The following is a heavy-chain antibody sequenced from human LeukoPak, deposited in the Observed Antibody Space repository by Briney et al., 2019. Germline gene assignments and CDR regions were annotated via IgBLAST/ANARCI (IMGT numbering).Heavy chain of an antibody. J-gene: IGHJ5*02. D-gene: IGHD4-17*01. V-gene: IGHV4-4*07. CDR2: IYTSGST. CDR3: AREANTVTTRGFDP. Sequence: SETLSLTCTVSGGSISSYYWSWIRQPAGKGLEWIGRIYTSGSTNYNPSLKSRVTMSVDTSKNQFSLKLSSVTAADTAVYYCAREANTVTTRGFDPWGQGTLVTVSS. CDR1: GGSISSYY.